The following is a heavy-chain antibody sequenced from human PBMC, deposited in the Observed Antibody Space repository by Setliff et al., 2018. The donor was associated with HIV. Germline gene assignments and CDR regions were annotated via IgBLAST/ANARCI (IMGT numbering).Heavy chain of an antibody. J-gene: IGHJ4*02. V-gene: IGHV4-38-2*01. D-gene: IGHD1-20*01. CDR1: DFSLSGDY. CDR3: ARGNGHWRY. CDR2: IYYTGRT. Sequence: PSETLSLTCDVSDFSLSGDYWAWLRLSPGRGLEWIGTIYYTGRTYYNPSLRSRLSISVDTSKNQFSLKMTSVTAADASIYYCARGNGHWRYWGQGSLVTVSS.